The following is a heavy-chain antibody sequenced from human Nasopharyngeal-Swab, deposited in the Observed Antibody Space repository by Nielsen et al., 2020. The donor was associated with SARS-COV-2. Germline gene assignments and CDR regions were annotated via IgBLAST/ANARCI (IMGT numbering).Heavy chain of an antibody. CDR1: GYTFTSYY. J-gene: IGHJ6*02. V-gene: IGHV1-46*01. D-gene: IGHD6-6*01. Sequence: ASVKVSCKASGYTFTSYYMHWVRQAPGQGLEWMGIINPSGGSTSYAQKFQGRVTMTRDTSTSTVYMELSSLRSEDTAVYYCARDPTPAVDSSSSLDYYCGMDVWGQGTTVTVSS. CDR2: INPSGGST. CDR3: ARDPTPAVDSSSSLDYYCGMDV.